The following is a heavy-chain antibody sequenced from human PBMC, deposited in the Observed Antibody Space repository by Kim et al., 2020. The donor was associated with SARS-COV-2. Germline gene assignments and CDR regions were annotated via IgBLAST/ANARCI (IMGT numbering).Heavy chain of an antibody. CDR3: ARGGSTGTRGAY. V-gene: IGHV3-74*01. D-gene: IGHD1-1*01. J-gene: IGHJ4*02. Sequence: GGSLRLSCATAGFTFSSYWMNWVRQAPGKGLEWVSRINSDGSNTDYADSVKGRFTISRDNAKSTLFLQMGSLRAEDSGVYYCARGGSTGTRGAYWGQGTLVTVSS. CDR1: GFTFSSYW. CDR2: INSDGSNT.